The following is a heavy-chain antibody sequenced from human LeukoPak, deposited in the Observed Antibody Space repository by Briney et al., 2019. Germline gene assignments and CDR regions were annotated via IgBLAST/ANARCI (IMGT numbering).Heavy chain of an antibody. D-gene: IGHD5-12*01. CDR2: IYTSGST. V-gene: IGHV4-4*07. J-gene: IGHJ4*02. Sequence: PSETLSLTCTVSGGSISSYYWSWIRQPAGKGLEWIGRIYTSGSTNYNSSLKSRVTMSVDMSKNQFSLKLSSVTAADTAVYYCARDLVAMMGDYYFDYWGQGTLVTVSS. CDR3: ARDLVAMMGDYYFDY. CDR1: GGSISSYY.